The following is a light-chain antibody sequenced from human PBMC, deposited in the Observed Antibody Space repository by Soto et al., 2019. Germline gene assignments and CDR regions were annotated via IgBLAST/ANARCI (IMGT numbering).Light chain of an antibody. CDR2: DAS. CDR1: QSISTY. J-gene: IGKJ2*01. Sequence: EIVLTQSPATLSLSPGERATLSCRASQSISTYLAWYQQKPGQAPRLLIYDASNRATGVPARFSGTGSGTDFTLTISRLEPEDFAVYYCHQRDNWPPYTFGQGTRLEIK. V-gene: IGKV3-11*01. CDR3: HQRDNWPPYT.